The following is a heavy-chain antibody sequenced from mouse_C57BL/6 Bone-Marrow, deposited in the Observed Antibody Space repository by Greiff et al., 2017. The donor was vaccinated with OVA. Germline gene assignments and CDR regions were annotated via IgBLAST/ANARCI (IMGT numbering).Heavy chain of an antibody. J-gene: IGHJ2*01. CDR2: INPNNGGT. CDR3: ARRYYSNNTKGYYFDY. CDR1: GYTFTDYN. V-gene: IGHV1-22*01. D-gene: IGHD2-5*01. Sequence: EVQLQESGPELVKPGASVKMSCKASGYTFTDYNMHWVKQSHGKSLEWIGYINPNNGGTSYNQKFKGKATLTVNKSSSTAYMELRSLTSEDSAVYYCARRYYSNNTKGYYFDYWGQGTTLTVSS.